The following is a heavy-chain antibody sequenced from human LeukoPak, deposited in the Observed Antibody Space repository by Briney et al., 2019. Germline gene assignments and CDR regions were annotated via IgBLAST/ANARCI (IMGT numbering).Heavy chain of an antibody. CDR3: AISSYYYDSSGYYQTTFDY. D-gene: IGHD3-22*01. CDR2: IIPIFGTA. J-gene: IGHJ4*02. V-gene: IGHV1-69*13. CDR1: GGTFSSYA. Sequence: ASVKVSCKASGGTFSSYAISWVRQAPGQGLEWMGGIIPIFGTANYAQKFQGRVTLTADESTSTAYMELSSLRSEDTAVYYCAISSYYYDSSGYYQTTFDYWGQGTLVTVSS.